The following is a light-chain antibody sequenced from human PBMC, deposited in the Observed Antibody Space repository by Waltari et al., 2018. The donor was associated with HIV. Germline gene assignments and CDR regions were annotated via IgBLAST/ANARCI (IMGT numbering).Light chain of an antibody. CDR2: GAS. CDR3: QQYYSSLSWT. Sequence: DIQMTQSPSSLSASVGDRVTITCRAGQDIRNSLAWYQQKPGKAPKLLLYGASRLESGVPSRFSGSGSGTDYTLTISGLQPEDFATYSCQQYYSSLSWTFGQGTKVEVK. CDR1: QDIRNS. V-gene: IGKV1-NL1*01. J-gene: IGKJ1*01.